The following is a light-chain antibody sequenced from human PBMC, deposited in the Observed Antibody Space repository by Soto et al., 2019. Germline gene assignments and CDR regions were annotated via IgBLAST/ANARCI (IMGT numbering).Light chain of an antibody. J-gene: IGLJ1*01. CDR2: EVT. Sequence: QSALTQPASVSGSPGQSITVSCTGTSSDIGGYNYVSWYQQHPGKAPKLMVYEVTNRPSGVSDRFSGSKSGNTASLTISGLQAADEGYYYCSSYTSRSTLYVFGTGTKLTVL. CDR3: SSYTSRSTLYV. V-gene: IGLV2-14*01. CDR1: SSDIGGYNY.